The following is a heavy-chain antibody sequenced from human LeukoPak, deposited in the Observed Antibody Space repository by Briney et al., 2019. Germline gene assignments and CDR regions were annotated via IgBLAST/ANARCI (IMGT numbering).Heavy chain of an antibody. Sequence: ASVKVSCKASGYTFTSYDINWVRQATGQGLEWMGWMNPNSGGTNYAQKFQGRVTMTRDTSISTAYMELSRLRSDDTAVYYCARAYNSQGTQEYSSSSVFDYWGQGTLVTVSS. CDR1: GYTFTSYD. CDR3: ARAYNSQGTQEYSSSSVFDY. J-gene: IGHJ4*02. D-gene: IGHD6-6*01. V-gene: IGHV1-2*02. CDR2: MNPNSGGT.